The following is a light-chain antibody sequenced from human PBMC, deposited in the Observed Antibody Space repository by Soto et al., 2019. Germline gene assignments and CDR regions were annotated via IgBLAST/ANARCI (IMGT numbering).Light chain of an antibody. V-gene: IGKV1-5*01. CDR2: DAS. CDR3: LQYNGYYRT. J-gene: IGKJ1*01. Sequence: DIQVTQSPSTLAASLGDRVTITCWASQSIGTWFAWYQQRPGKAPNLLIFDASTLESGVPSRFRGSGSGTTFTLTISSLQSDDFDTYYCLQYNGYYRTFGQGTKVDIK. CDR1: QSIGTW.